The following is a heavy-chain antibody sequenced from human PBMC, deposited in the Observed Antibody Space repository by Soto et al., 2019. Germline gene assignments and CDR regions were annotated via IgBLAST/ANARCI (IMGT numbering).Heavy chain of an antibody. CDR3: ARESGGATATLDYYCFYMDV. V-gene: IGHV1-2*04. J-gene: IGHJ6*03. D-gene: IGHD5-12*01. CDR1: GDSFNDYY. Sequence: QVQLVQSGAEVRKPGASVTVSCRSSGDSFNDYYIHWVRQAPGQGFEWMGWINPNGGVTKYAQKFQGWVSMTRDTSIRTVYMQRSRLRSDDTAVYYCARESGGATATLDYYCFYMDVWGTGTTVTVSS. CDR2: INPNGGVT.